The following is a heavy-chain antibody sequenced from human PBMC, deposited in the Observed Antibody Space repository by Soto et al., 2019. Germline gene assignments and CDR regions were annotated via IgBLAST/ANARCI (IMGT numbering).Heavy chain of an antibody. CDR1: GFTFSSYA. D-gene: IGHD6-13*01. CDR3: AKAPREQQLAPRFDP. J-gene: IGHJ5*02. V-gene: IGHV3-23*01. Sequence: GGSLRLSCAASGFTFSSYAMSWVRQAPGKGLEWVSAISGSGGSTYYADPVKGRFTISRDNSKNTLYLQMNSLRAEDTAVYYCAKAPREQQLAPRFDPWGQGTLVTVSS. CDR2: ISGSGGST.